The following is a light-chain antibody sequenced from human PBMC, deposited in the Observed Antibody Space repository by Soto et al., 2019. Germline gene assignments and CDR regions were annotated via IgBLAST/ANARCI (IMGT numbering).Light chain of an antibody. CDR3: QQYHKWPPFP. CDR1: QTVSSN. Sequence: EIGMTQSPATLSVSPGERATLSCRARQTVSSNLAWYQQKPGQPPRVLIFGASTRATGIPARFSGSGSGTEFTLTISSLQSEDFAVYYCQQYHKWPPFPFGQGTKLEIK. J-gene: IGKJ2*01. CDR2: GAS. V-gene: IGKV3-15*01.